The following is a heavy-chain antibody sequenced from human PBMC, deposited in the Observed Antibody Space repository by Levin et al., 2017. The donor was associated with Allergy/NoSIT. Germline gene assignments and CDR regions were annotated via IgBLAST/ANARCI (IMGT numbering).Heavy chain of an antibody. CDR1: GFTFSNYA. V-gene: IGHV3-23*01. CDR2: IDGSGGDT. Sequence: SCAASGFTFSNYAMSWVRQAPGKGLEWVSTIDGSGGDTYYADSVKGRFTISRDNSKNTVSLQMDSLRAEDTAVYYWADPPSVYWGQGTLVTVSS. J-gene: IGHJ4*02. CDR3: ADPPSVY.